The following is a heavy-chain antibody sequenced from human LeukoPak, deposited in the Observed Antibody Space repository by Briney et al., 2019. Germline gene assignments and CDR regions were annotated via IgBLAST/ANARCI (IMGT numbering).Heavy chain of an antibody. J-gene: IGHJ5*02. CDR3: ARGSLAAREARGGWFDP. CDR1: GYTFTSYD. V-gene: IGHV1-8*01. D-gene: IGHD6-6*01. CDR2: MNPNSGNT. Sequence: GASVKVSCKASGYTFTSYDINWVRQATGQGLEWMGWMNPNSGNTGYAQKFQGRVTMTRNTPISTAYMELSSLRSEDTAVYYCARGSLAAREARGGWFDPWGQGTLVTVSS.